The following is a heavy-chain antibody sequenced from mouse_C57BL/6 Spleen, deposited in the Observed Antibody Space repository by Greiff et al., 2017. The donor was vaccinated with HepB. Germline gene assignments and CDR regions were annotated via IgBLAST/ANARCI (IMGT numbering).Heavy chain of an antibody. CDR3: ARYGAGFDY. J-gene: IGHJ2*01. CDR1: GFTFTDYY. V-gene: IGHV7-3*01. CDR2: IRNKANGYTT. D-gene: IGHD3-3*01. Sequence: EVQLVESGGGLVQPGGSLSLSCAASGFTFTDYYMSWVRQPPGKALEWLGFIRNKANGYTTEYSASVKGRFTISRDNSQSILDLQMNALRAEDSATYYCARYGAGFDYWGQGTTLTVSS.